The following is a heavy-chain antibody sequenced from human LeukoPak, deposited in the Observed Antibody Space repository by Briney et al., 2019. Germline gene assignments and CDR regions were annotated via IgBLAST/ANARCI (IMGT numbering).Heavy chain of an antibody. CDR3: ARIDNSPGWLLIDY. D-gene: IGHD6-19*01. CDR2: IKQDGSEK. Sequence: GGSPRLSCAASGFTFSSYWMSWVRQAPGKGLEWVANIKQDGSEKYYVDSVKGRFTISRDNAKNSLYLQMNSLRAEDTAVYYCARIDNSPGWLLIDYWGQGTLVTVSS. V-gene: IGHV3-7*01. J-gene: IGHJ4*02. CDR1: GFTFSSYW.